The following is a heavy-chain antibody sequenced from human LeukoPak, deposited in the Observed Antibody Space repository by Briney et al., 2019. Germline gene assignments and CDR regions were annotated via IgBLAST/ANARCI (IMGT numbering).Heavy chain of an antibody. J-gene: IGHJ4*02. D-gene: IGHD2-2*01. CDR2: INSDGSST. CDR3: AARGYCSGTSCLLEY. Sequence: GGSLRLSCAASGFTFSSYWMHWVRQAPEKGLVWVSRINSDGSSTNYADSVNGRFTISRDNAENTLYVQMNSLRAEDTAVYYCAARGYCSGTSCLLEYWGQGTLVTVSS. V-gene: IGHV3-74*01. CDR1: GFTFSSYW.